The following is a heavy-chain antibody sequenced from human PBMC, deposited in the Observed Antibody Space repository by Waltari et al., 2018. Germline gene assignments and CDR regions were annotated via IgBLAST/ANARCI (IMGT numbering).Heavy chain of an antibody. J-gene: IGHJ6*03. CDR1: CGTFTRVS. V-gene: IGHV1-69*02. CDR3: AGGDGGYYYYKMDV. CDR2: SMPDISET. D-gene: IGHD3-10*01. Sequence: QVQLVQSGAAAKKPGSSVRVYSRAACGTFTRVSVNWVRQAPGKGLEWRGRSMPDISETKYEVKFQGRITITADKSTGTVYMELSSLRSDDTAVYYCAGGDGGYYYYKMDVWGQGTTVTVSS.